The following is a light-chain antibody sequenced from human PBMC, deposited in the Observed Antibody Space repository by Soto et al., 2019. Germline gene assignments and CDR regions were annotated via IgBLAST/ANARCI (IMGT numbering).Light chain of an antibody. V-gene: IGLV2-14*01. CDR1: NSDVGDYNY. J-gene: IGLJ1*01. CDR2: EVT. CDR3: SSYTSITTLDV. Sequence: QSALTQPASVPGSPGQSITISCTGTNSDVGDYNYVSWYQHHPGKAPKLIIYEVTNRPSGVSNRFSGSKSGNTASLTISGLQAEDEADYYCSSYTSITTLDVFGTGTKLTVL.